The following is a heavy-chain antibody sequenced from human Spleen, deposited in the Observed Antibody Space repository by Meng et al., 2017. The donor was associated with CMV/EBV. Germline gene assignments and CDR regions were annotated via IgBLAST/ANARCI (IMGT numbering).Heavy chain of an antibody. D-gene: IGHD5-24*01. CDR1: GFSLSTSRMR. V-gene: IGHV2-70D*14. CDR2: IDWDDDK. J-gene: IGHJ4*02. CDR3: ARMGYGYNYFDY. Sequence: SGPTLVKPTQTLTLTCTFSGFSLSTSRMRVSWIRQPPGKALEWLARIDWDDDKFYSTSLKTRLTISKDTSKNQVVLTMTNMDPVDTATYYCARMGYGYNYFDYWGQGTPVTVSS.